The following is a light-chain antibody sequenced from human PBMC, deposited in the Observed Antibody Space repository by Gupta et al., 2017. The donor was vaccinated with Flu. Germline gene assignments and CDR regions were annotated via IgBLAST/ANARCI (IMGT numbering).Light chain of an antibody. CDR1: SSNIGTNG. J-gene: IGLJ3*02. Sequence: QSVLTQPPPASGTPGQRVSISCSGSSSNIGTNGVNWYQQLPGTAPKLLIYSNHQRPSGVPDRFSGSKSGTSASLAITGLQSDDEADYYCAAWDDSLNGFWVFGGGTKLTVL. CDR3: AAWDDSLNGFWV. CDR2: SNH. V-gene: IGLV1-44*01.